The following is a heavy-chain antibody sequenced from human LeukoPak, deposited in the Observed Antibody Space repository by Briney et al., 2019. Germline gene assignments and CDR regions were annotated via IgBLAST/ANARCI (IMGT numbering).Heavy chain of an antibody. CDR3: AELGITMIGGV. V-gene: IGHV3-74*01. J-gene: IGHJ6*04. CDR2: IHGDGSRT. Sequence: GGSLRLSCEASGFMFSNYWMHWVRQAPGKGLVWVSNIHGDGSRTNCADSVKGRFTISRDNAKNSLYLQMNSLRAEDTAVYYCAELGITMIGGVWGKGTTVTISS. D-gene: IGHD3-10*02. CDR1: GFMFSNYW.